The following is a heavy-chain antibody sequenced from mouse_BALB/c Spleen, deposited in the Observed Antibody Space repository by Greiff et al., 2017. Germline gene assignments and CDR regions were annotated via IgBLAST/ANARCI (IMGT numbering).Heavy chain of an antibody. V-gene: IGHV2-4-1*01. D-gene: IGHD4-1*01. CDR1: GFSLTSYG. Sequence: VKVVESGPGLVAPSQSLSITCTVSGFSLTSYGVHWVRQSPGQGLEWLGVIWSGGSTDYNAAFISRLSISKDNSKSQVFFKMNSLQADDTAIYYCARNSGTYYAMDYWGQGTSVTVSS. CDR2: IWSGGST. J-gene: IGHJ4*01. CDR3: ARNSGTYYAMDY.